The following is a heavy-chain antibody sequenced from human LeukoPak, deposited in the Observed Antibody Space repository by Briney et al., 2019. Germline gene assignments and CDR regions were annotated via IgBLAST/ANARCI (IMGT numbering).Heavy chain of an antibody. CDR1: GGTFSSYA. J-gene: IGHJ4*02. V-gene: IGHV1-69*13. CDR3: ARPYSSSWYGRFGNYYFDY. D-gene: IGHD6-13*01. CDR2: IIPIFGTA. Sequence: EASVKVSCKASGGTFSSYAISWVRQAPGQGLEWMGGIIPIFGTANYAQKFQGRVTITADESTSTAYMELSSLRSEDTAVYYCARPYSSSWYGRFGNYYFDYWGQGTLVTVSS.